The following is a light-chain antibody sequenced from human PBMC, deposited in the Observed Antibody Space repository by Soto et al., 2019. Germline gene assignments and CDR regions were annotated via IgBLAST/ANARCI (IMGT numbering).Light chain of an antibody. J-gene: IGKJ1*01. CDR1: QSISSW. V-gene: IGKV1-5*03. CDR3: QQYNSYSDA. CDR2: KAS. Sequence: DIQMTQSPSTLSASVGDRVTITCRASQSISSWLAWYQQKPGKAPKLLIYKASTLKSGVPSRFSGRGSGTEFTLTISSLQPDDFASYYCQQYNSYSDAFGQGTKVDIK.